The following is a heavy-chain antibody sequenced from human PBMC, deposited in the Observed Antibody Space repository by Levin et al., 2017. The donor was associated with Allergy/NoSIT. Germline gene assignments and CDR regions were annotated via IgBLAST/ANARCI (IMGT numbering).Heavy chain of an antibody. CDR3: ARVPSSGWYFFDF. CDR1: GGSISSHY. J-gene: IGHJ4*02. V-gene: IGHV4-59*11. D-gene: IGHD6-19*01. Sequence: KASETLSLTCTVSGGSISSHYWSWIRQPPGKGLEWIGYIYYSGSTNYNPSLKSRVTISADTSKNQFSLNLRSVTAADTAVYYCARVPSSGWYFFDFWGQGTLVTVSS. CDR2: IYYSGST.